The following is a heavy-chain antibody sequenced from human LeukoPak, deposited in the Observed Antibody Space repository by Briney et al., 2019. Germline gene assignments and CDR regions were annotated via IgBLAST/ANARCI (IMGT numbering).Heavy chain of an antibody. CDR3: ARRDCTGGSCRTRIFDY. J-gene: IGHJ4*02. CDR2: MNPNSGNT. D-gene: IGHD2-15*01. Sequence: ASVKVSCKASGYTFTSYDINWVRQATGQGLEWMGLMNPNSGNTGYAQKFQGRVTITRNTSISTAYMELSSLTSEDSAVYYCARRDCTGGSCRTRIFDYWGQGTLVTVSS. V-gene: IGHV1-8*03. CDR1: GYTFTSYD.